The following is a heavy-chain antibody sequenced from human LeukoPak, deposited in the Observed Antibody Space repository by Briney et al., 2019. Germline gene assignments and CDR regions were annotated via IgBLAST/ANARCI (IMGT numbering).Heavy chain of an antibody. CDR3: ARAQFDL. V-gene: IGHV3-30-3*01. J-gene: IGHJ2*01. CDR2: ISYDGSNK. CDR1: GFTFSSYA. Sequence: GGSLRLSCAASGFTFSSYAMHWVRQAPGKGLEWVAVISYDGSNKYYADSVKGRFTISRDNAKNSLNLQMNSLRAEDTAVYYCARAQFDLWGRGTLVTVSS.